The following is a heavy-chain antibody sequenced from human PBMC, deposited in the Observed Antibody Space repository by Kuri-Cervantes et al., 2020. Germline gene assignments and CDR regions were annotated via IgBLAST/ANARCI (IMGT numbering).Heavy chain of an antibody. CDR3: ARDRGLLLLWFGESGNYYGMDV. Sequence: SVKVSCKASGGTFSSYAISWVRQAPGQGLEWMGGIIPIFGTANYAQKFQGRVTITADESTSTAYMELSSLRSEDTAVYYFARDRGLLLLWFGESGNYYGMDVWGQGTTVTVTS. CDR1: GGTFSSYA. V-gene: IGHV1-69*13. J-gene: IGHJ6*02. D-gene: IGHD3-10*01. CDR2: IIPIFGTA.